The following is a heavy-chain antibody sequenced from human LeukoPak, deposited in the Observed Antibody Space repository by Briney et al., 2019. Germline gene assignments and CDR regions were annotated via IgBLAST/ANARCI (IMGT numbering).Heavy chain of an antibody. D-gene: IGHD1-26*01. V-gene: IGHV5-51*01. CDR3: ARLPQVGASSLYYFDY. CDR2: IYPSYSDA. CDR1: GYRLTNNW. J-gene: IGHJ4*02. Sequence: GESLKISCKISGYRLTNNWIGWVRQVPGKGLEWMGLIYPSYSDAKYSPSFQGQVTLSVDTSISTAYLQLGGLRASDTAIYYCARLPQVGASSLYYFDYWGQGTLVTVSS.